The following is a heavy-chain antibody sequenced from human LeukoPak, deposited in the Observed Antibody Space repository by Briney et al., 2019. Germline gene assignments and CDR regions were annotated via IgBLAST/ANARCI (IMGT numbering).Heavy chain of an antibody. CDR1: GYTFTNNYG. CDR3: ARDWDTSGYYSTY. Sequence: SSVKVSCKASGYTFTNNYGITWVRQAPGQGLECMGWISPYSGNTNYAQKLQGSVTMTTDTSTSTAYMELRSLTSDATDVYYCARDWDTSGYYSTYWGQGTLVTVSS. J-gene: IGHJ4*02. CDR2: ISPYSGNT. D-gene: IGHD3-22*01. V-gene: IGHV1-18*01.